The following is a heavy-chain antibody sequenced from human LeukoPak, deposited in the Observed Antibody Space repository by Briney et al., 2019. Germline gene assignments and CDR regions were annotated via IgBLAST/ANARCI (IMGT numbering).Heavy chain of an antibody. V-gene: IGHV4-59*01. J-gene: IGHJ6*03. D-gene: IGHD3-22*01. CDR3: TRGSIAYYYMDV. Sequence: SETLSLTCAVYGGSFSSYYWSWIRQPPGKGLEWIGNIYYSGSTNYNPSLKSRVTISVDTSKNQFSLKLSSVTAADTAVYYCTRGSIAYYYMDVWGKGTTVTISS. CDR1: GGSFSSYY. CDR2: IYYSGST.